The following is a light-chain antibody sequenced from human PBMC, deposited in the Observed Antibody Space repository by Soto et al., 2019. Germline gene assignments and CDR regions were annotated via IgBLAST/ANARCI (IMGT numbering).Light chain of an antibody. J-gene: IGKJ2*01. V-gene: IGKV1-5*01. CDR2: DVS. Sequence: DIQMTQSPSTLSPSVGDRATITCRASQSISNWLAWYQQKPGKAPTLLIYDVSRLESGVPSRFSGSGSGTELNLTINIMQPDDFATYVCQQYDTYYTFGQGTKVAIK. CDR3: QQYDTYYT. CDR1: QSISNW.